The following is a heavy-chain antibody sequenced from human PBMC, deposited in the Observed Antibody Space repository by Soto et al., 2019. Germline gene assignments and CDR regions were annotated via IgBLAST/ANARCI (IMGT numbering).Heavy chain of an antibody. CDR2: ISYDGSNK. D-gene: IGHD2-2*01. J-gene: IGHJ4*02. CDR3: ARDSEDIVVVPAAIDY. Sequence: QVQLVESGGGVVQPGRSLRLSCAASGFTFSSYAMHWVRQAPGKGLEWVAVISYDGSNKYYADSVKGRFTISRDNSKNTLYLQMNSLRAEDTAVYYCARDSEDIVVVPAAIDYWGQGTLVTVSS. CDR1: GFTFSSYA. V-gene: IGHV3-30-3*01.